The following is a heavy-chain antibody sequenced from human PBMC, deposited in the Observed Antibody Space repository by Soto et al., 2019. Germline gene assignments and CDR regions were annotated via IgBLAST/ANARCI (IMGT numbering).Heavy chain of an antibody. D-gene: IGHD3-22*01. CDR1: GYSFTDYY. Sequence: GASVKVSCKASGYSFTDYYMHWVRQAPGQGLEWMGWINPNSGGTKYAQKFQGRVTMTRDTSISTAYMELSRLRSDDTAVYYCARVQSYYYAGSGYYAFDYWGQGTLVTVSS. J-gene: IGHJ4*02. CDR2: INPNSGGT. V-gene: IGHV1-2*02. CDR3: ARVQSYYYAGSGYYAFDY.